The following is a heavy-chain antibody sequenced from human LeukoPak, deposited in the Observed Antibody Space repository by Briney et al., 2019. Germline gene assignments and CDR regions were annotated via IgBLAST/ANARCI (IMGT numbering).Heavy chain of an antibody. D-gene: IGHD6-19*01. CDR2: ISAYNGNT. CDR1: GYTFTSYG. CDR3: ARDRGSGWQGSFDY. Sequence: GASVKVSCKASGYTFTSYGISWVRQAPGQGLEWMGWISAYNGNTNYAQKLQGRVTMTTDTSTNTAYMELRSLRSDDTAVYYCARDRGSGWQGSFDYWGQGTLVTVSS. V-gene: IGHV1-18*01. J-gene: IGHJ4*02.